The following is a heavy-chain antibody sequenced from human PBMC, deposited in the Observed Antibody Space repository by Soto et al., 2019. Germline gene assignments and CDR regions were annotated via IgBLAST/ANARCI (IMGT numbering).Heavy chain of an antibody. CDR1: GLTFSHYW. Sequence: EVQLVESGGGLVQPGGSLRLSCAASGLTFSHYWMHWFRQIPGEGLVWVSRVNADGSLTAHADSVRGRFTISRDNAKNTLLLQMNSLRVEDTAVYYCVRGNPLNDYWGQGTLVTVSS. CDR3: VRGNPLNDY. CDR2: VNADGSLT. V-gene: IGHV3-74*01. J-gene: IGHJ4*02. D-gene: IGHD1-1*01.